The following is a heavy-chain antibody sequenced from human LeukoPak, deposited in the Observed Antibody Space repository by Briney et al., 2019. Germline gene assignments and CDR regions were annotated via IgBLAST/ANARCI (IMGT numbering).Heavy chain of an antibody. CDR1: RYTLTNYE. D-gene: IGHD3-10*01. CDR3: ARGRFLAYYGSGSHDY. J-gene: IGHJ4*02. V-gene: IGHV1-8*01. CDR2: MNPNSGNS. Sequence: ASVKVSCKASRYTLTNYEINWLRQATGHGREGMGLMNPNSGNSGYAQKLQGRAAMNRNTSISTAYMELSRLRSEDTAVYYCARGRFLAYYGSGSHDYWGQGTLVTVSS.